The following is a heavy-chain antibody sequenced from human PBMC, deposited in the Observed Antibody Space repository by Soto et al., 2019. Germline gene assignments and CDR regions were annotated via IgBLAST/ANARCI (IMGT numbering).Heavy chain of an antibody. J-gene: IGHJ6*02. Sequence: TSETLSLTCTVSGGSISSSSYYWGWIRQPPGKGLEWIGSIYYSGSTYYNPSLKSRVTISVDTSKNQFSLKLSSVTAADTAVYYCASQQLVHYYYGMDVWGQGTTVTVS. D-gene: IGHD6-13*01. CDR2: IYYSGST. CDR1: GGSISSSSYY. V-gene: IGHV4-39*01. CDR3: ASQQLVHYYYGMDV.